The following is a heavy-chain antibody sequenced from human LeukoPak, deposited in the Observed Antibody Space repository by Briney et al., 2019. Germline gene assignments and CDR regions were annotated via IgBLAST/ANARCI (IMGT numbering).Heavy chain of an antibody. CDR2: INAGNGNT. CDR1: GYNFTSYA. CDR3: ARDQYYGSGSYDGHFDY. Sequence: GASVKVSCKASGYNFTSYAMHWVRQAPGQRLEWMGWINAGNGNTKYSQKFQGRVTITRDTSASTAYMELSSLRSEDTAVYYCARDQYYGSGSYDGHFDYWGQGTLVTVSS. D-gene: IGHD3-10*01. J-gene: IGHJ4*02. V-gene: IGHV1-3*01.